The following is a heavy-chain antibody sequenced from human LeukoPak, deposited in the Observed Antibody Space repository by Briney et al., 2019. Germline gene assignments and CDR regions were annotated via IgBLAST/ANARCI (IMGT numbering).Heavy chain of an antibody. CDR2: INPNNGGT. J-gene: IGHJ5*02. Sequence: ASVKVSCKTSGYTFTGYYMHWVRQAPGQGLEWMGWINPNNGGTNYAQSFQGRVTMTRDTSISTAYMDLNSQRSDDTAVYYCARAGGLNWFDPWGQGTLVTVSS. CDR3: ARAGGLNWFDP. CDR1: GYTFTGYY. V-gene: IGHV1-2*02. D-gene: IGHD3-10*01.